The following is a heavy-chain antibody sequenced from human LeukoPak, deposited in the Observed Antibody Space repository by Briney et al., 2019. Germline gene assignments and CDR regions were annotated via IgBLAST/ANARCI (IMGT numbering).Heavy chain of an antibody. CDR1: GFTFSSYA. CDR2: ISYDGSNK. CDR3: AKDQGVLKTP. J-gene: IGHJ5*02. V-gene: IGHV3-30-3*01. D-gene: IGHD3-10*01. Sequence: GGSLRLSCAASGFTFSSYAMHWVRQAPGKGLEWVAVISYDGSNKYYADSVKGRFTISRDNSKNTLYLQMNSLRAEDTAVYYCAKDQGVLKTPWGQGTLVTVSS.